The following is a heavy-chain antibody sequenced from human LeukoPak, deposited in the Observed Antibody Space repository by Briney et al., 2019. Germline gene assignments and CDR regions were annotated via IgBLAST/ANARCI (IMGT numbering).Heavy chain of an antibody. D-gene: IGHD1-26*01. Sequence: GGSLRLSRAASGFAFKNYAMTWVRQAPGKGLQWVSNINDNGGQRHYADSVKGRFTISRDNSKNTLFLQMDSLRAEDTAVYYCAKTQWKVGATDYFDYWGHGILVTVSS. J-gene: IGHJ4*01. CDR2: INDNGGQR. V-gene: IGHV3-23*01. CDR3: AKTQWKVGATDYFDY. CDR1: GFAFKNYA.